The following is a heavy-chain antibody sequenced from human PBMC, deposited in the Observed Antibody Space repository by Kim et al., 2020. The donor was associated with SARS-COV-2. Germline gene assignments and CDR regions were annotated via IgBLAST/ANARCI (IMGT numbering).Heavy chain of an antibody. V-gene: IGHV4-34*01. D-gene: IGHD2-21*02. CDR3: ARGTVVTATGY. J-gene: IGHJ4*02. Sequence: SETLSLTCAVYGGSFSGYYWSWIRQPPGKGLEWIGEINHSGSTNYNPSLKSRVTISVDTSKNQFSLKLSSVTAADTAVYYCARGTVVTATGYWGQGTLVTVSS. CDR2: INHSGST. CDR1: GGSFSGYY.